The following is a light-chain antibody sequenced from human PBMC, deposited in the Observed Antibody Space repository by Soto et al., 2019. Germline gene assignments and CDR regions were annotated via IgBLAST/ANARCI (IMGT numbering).Light chain of an antibody. CDR1: QSISSY. J-gene: IGKJ2*01. CDR2: AAS. Sequence: DIQMTQSPSSLSASVGDRVTITCRASQSISSYLNWYQQKPGKAPKHLIYAASSSQSGVPSRFSGSGSGTDFTLTISSLQPEGFATYYCQQSYSTPYTFGQGTKLEIK. CDR3: QQSYSTPYT. V-gene: IGKV1-39*01.